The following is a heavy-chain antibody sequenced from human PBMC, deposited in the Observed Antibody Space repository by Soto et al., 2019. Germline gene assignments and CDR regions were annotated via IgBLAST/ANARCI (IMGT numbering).Heavy chain of an antibody. D-gene: IGHD2-2*01. Sequence: EVQLLESGGGLVQPGGSLRLSCAASGFTFSSYAMSWVRQAPGKGLEWVSAISGSGGSTYYADSVKGRFTISRDNSKNTLYLQMNSLRAEDTAVYYSEKDHQLLSGFDYWGQGTLVTVSS. CDR2: ISGSGGST. CDR3: EKDHQLLSGFDY. CDR1: GFTFSSYA. V-gene: IGHV3-23*01. J-gene: IGHJ4*02.